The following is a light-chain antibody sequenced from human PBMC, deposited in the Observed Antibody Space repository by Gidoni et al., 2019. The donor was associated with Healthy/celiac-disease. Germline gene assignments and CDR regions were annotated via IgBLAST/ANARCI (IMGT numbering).Light chain of an antibody. CDR1: KGISSY. Sequence: AIRMTQSPSSFSASTGDRVTITCRASKGISSYLAWYQQKPGKAPKLLIYAASTLQSGVPSRFSGSGSGTDFTLTISCLQSEDFATYYCQQYYSYPPGTFGQGTKVEIK. CDR3: QQYYSYPPGT. CDR2: AAS. V-gene: IGKV1-8*01. J-gene: IGKJ1*01.